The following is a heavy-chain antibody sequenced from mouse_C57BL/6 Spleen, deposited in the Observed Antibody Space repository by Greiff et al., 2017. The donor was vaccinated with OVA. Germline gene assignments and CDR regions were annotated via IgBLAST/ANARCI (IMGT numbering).Heavy chain of an antibody. J-gene: IGHJ2*01. CDR1: GYTFTSYW. V-gene: IGHV1-50*01. CDR3: ARPSSGPIDY. CDR2: IYPSDSYT. D-gene: IGHD3-2*02. Sequence: VQLQQPGAELVKPGASVKLSCKASGYTFTSYWMQWVKQRPGQGLEWIGEIYPSDSYTNYNQKFKGKATLTVDTSSSTAYMQLSSLTSEDSAVYYCARPSSGPIDYWGQGTTLTVSS.